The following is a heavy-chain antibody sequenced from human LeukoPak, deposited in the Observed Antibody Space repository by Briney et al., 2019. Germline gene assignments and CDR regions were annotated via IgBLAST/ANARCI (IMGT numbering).Heavy chain of an antibody. CDR1: GGSISSYY. D-gene: IGHD1-1*01. V-gene: IGHV4-4*07. J-gene: IGHJ4*02. CDR3: ERAPPGGTDYFDY. CDR2: IYTSGST. Sequence: SETLSLTCTVSGGSISSYYWSWIRQPAGKGLEWIGRIYTSGSTNYNPSLKSRVTMSVDTSKNQFSLKLSCLTAADTAVYYCERAPPGGTDYFDYWGQGTVVTVSS.